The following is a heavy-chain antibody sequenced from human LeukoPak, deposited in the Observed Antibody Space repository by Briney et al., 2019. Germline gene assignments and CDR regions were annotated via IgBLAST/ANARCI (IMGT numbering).Heavy chain of an antibody. J-gene: IGHJ4*02. CDR1: GLSVSSNF. Sequence: GGSLRLSCAATGLSVSSNFMSWVRQAPGKGLEWVGRIRNKANSYTTEYAASVKGRFTISRDDSKNSLYLQMNSLKTEDTAVYYCARASTGNDYWGQGTLVTVSS. CDR3: ARASTGNDY. CDR2: IRNKANSYTT. V-gene: IGHV3-72*01. D-gene: IGHD1-14*01.